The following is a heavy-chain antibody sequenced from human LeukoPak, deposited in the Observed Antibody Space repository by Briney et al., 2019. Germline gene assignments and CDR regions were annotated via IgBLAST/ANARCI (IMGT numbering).Heavy chain of an antibody. Sequence: GRSLRLSCAASGFTFDDYAMHWVRQAPGKGLEWVSGISWNSGSIGYADSVKGRFTISRDNAKNSLYLQMNSLRAEDTALYYCAKDGGSYPVYYGMDVWGQGTTVTVSS. CDR3: AKDGGSYPVYYGMDV. J-gene: IGHJ6*02. D-gene: IGHD1-26*01. CDR2: ISWNSGSI. CDR1: GFTFDDYA. V-gene: IGHV3-9*01.